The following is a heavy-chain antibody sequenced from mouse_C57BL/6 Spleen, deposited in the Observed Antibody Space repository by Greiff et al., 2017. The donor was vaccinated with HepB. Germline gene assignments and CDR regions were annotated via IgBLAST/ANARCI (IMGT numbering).Heavy chain of an antibody. CDR2: IYPGDGDT. CDR1: GYAFRSSW. Sequence: VKLMESGPELVKPGASVKISCKASGYAFRSSWMHWVKQRPGKGLEWLGRIYPGDGDTNYSGKFKGKATLTADKSSSTAYMPLSSLTSEDSAVYFCARHYGSSLYAMDYWGQGTSVTVSS. V-gene: IGHV1-82*01. D-gene: IGHD1-1*01. CDR3: ARHYGSSLYAMDY. J-gene: IGHJ4*01.